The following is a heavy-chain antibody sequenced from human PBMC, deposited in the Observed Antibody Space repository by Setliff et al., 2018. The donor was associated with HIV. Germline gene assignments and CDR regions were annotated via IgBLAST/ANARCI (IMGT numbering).Heavy chain of an antibody. CDR1: GGSISSGNYY. CDR2: ISTCGRT. Sequence: PSETLSLTCTVSGGSISSGNYYWSWIRQPAGKGLEWIGHISTCGRTNYNPSLMSRLTISVDTSKNQFSLKLSSVTAADTAVYHCARADNYYYDSGAFKSGLDAFDIWGQGTMVTVSS. CDR3: ARADNYYYDSGAFKSGLDAFDI. D-gene: IGHD3-22*01. J-gene: IGHJ3*02. V-gene: IGHV4-61*09.